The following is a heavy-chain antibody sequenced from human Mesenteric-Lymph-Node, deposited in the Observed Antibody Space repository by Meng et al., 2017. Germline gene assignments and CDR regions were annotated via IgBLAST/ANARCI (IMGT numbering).Heavy chain of an antibody. J-gene: IGHJ4*02. V-gene: IGHV4-30-4*01. CDR1: GDSISSGEYF. D-gene: IGHD2-2*01. CDR3: ARGELLWDY. CDR2: MDYRGST. Sequence: VPLTGSAPGLVKPSPPLSLTCTDSGDSISSGEYFWSWIRQPPGKGLEWIGYMDYRGSTFYNPSLKSRVTISVDTSKNQFSLKLSSVTAADTAVYFCARGELLWDYWGQGTLVTVSS.